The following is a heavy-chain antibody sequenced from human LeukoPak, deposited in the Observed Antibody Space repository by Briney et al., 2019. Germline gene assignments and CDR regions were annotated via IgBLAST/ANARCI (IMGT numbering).Heavy chain of an antibody. J-gene: IGHJ4*02. CDR2: INHSGST. V-gene: IGHV4-34*01. CDR3: ARYAAAAQGIDY. Sequence: SETLSLTCTVSGGSISSYYWSWIRQPPGKGLEWIGEINHSGSTNYNPSLKSRVTISVDTSKNQFSLKLSSVTAADTAVYYCARYAAAAQGIDYWGQGTLVTVSS. D-gene: IGHD6-13*01. CDR1: GGSISSYY.